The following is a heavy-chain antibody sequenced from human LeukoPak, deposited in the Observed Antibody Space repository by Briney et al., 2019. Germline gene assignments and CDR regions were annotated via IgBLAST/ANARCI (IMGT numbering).Heavy chain of an antibody. CDR2: IIPIFGTA. CDR3: ARARNSGWYQLMDY. D-gene: IGHD6-19*01. CDR1: GGTFSSYA. V-gene: IGHV1-69*05. J-gene: IGHJ4*02. Sequence: SVKVSCKASGGTFSSYAISWVRQAPGQGLEWMGGIIPIFGTANYAQKFQGRVTMTRNTSIGTAYMEMSSLISDDTAMYYCARARNSGWYQLMDYWGQGTLLTVSS.